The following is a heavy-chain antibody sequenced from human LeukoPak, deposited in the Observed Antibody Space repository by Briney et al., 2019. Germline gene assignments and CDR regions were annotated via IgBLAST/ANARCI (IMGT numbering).Heavy chain of an antibody. J-gene: IGHJ4*02. Sequence: GGSLRLSCAASGFTFSNYAMSWVRQASGKGLEWVSVISNNGGSTHYADSVKGRFTISRDNSKNMLYLQMNSLRAEDTAIYYCVLAEYWGQGTLVTVS. CDR1: GFTFSNYA. CDR2: ISNNGGST. CDR3: VLAEY. D-gene: IGHD3-3*02. V-gene: IGHV3-23*01.